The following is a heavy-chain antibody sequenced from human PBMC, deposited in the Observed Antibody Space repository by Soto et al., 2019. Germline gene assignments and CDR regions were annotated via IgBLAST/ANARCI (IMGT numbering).Heavy chain of an antibody. CDR2: TDYSGNT. CDR1: SDSISSYY. Sequence: QVQLQESGPGLVRPSETLSLTCTVSSDSISSYYWLWIRQSPGKGLEWIGYTDYSGNTNYNPSLKSRVTISGDTSKNQFSLTLSSVTAADTAVYYCARAVGDPLYYLNSWGQGTLVTVSS. D-gene: IGHD6-19*01. J-gene: IGHJ4*02. CDR3: ARAVGDPLYYLNS. V-gene: IGHV4-59*08.